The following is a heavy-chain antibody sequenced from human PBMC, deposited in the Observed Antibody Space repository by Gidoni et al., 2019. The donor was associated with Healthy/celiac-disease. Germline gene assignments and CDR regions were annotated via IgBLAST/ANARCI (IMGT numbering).Heavy chain of an antibody. D-gene: IGHD6-13*01. CDR2: ISWNSGSI. V-gene: IGHV3-9*01. Sequence: EVQLVESGGGLVQPGRSLRLSCAASGFTFDDYAMHWVRQAPGKGLEWVSGISWNSGSIGYADSVKGRFTISRDNAKNSLYLQMNSLRAEDTALYYCATIAAAGTPIDYWGQGTLVTVSS. J-gene: IGHJ4*02. CDR1: GFTFDDYA. CDR3: ATIAAAGTPIDY.